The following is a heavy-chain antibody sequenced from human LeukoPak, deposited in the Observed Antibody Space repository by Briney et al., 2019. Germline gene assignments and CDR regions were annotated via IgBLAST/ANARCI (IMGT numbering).Heavy chain of an antibody. CDR1: GGTFSKYA. Sequence: ASVKVSCKASGGTFSKYAISWVRQAPGQGLEWMGGITPTYGLVHYAQKFQGRVTLTTDTSTGTANLEMNSLTFEDTAVYYCATGTNGLYGSNRFQGYFDDWGQGTLVTVLS. J-gene: IGHJ4*02. D-gene: IGHD6-13*01. V-gene: IGHV1-69*10. CDR2: ITPTYGLV. CDR3: ATGTNGLYGSNRFQGYFDD.